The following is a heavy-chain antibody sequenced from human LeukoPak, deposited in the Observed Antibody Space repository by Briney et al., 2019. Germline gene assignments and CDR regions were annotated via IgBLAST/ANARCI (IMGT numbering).Heavy chain of an antibody. CDR2: MNPNSGNT. D-gene: IGHD2-2*01. CDR3: ARLDCSSTSCYPNDAFDI. J-gene: IGHJ3*02. CDR1: GYTFTSYD. Sequence: GSVKVSCKASGYTFTSYDINWVRQATGQGLEWMGWMNPNSGNTGYAQKFQGRVTMTRNTSISTAYMELSSLRSEDTAVYYCARLDCSSTSCYPNDAFDIWGQGTMVTVSS. V-gene: IGHV1-8*01.